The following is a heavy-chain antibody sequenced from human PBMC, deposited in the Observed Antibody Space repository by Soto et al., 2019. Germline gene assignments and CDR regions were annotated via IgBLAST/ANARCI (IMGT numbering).Heavy chain of an antibody. V-gene: IGHV1-18*01. CDR2: ISVYNGNT. Sequence: QVQLVQSGVEVKNPGASVRVSCKASAYPFTRYGISWVRQAPGQGLEWMGWISVYNGNTNSAREFQGRVTLTTDTATSTAYMELRSLRSDDTAVYYCARGFLSVLAYYYYGLDVWGQGTTVIGSS. CDR3: ARGFLSVLAYYYYGLDV. J-gene: IGHJ6*02. CDR1: AYPFTRYG. D-gene: IGHD3-10*01.